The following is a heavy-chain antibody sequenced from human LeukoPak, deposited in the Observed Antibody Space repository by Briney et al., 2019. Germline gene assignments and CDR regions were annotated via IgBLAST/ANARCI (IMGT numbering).Heavy chain of an antibody. CDR2: IYYSGST. V-gene: IGHV4-59*12. CDR3: ARGPVDSGYDPRGPNWFDP. D-gene: IGHD5-12*01. Sequence: SETLSLTCTVSGGSISSYYWSWIRQTPGKGLEWIGYIYYSGSTNYNPSLKSRVTISVDTSKNQFSLKRSSVTAADTAVYYCARGPVDSGYDPRGPNWFDPWGQGTLVTVSS. CDR1: GGSISSYY. J-gene: IGHJ5*02.